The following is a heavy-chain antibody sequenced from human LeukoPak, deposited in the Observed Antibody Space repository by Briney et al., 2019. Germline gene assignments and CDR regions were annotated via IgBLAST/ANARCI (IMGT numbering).Heavy chain of an antibody. J-gene: IGHJ6*02. D-gene: IGHD3-16*01. V-gene: IGHV3-23*01. Sequence: GGSLRLSCAASGFTFSSYAMSWVRQAPGKGLEWVSAISGSGGSTYYADSVKGRFTISRDNSKNTLYLQMNSLRAEDTAVYYCAKVRGAYYYYGMDVWGQGTTVTVSS. CDR3: AKVRGAYYYYGMDV. CDR2: ISGSGGST. CDR1: GFTFSSYA.